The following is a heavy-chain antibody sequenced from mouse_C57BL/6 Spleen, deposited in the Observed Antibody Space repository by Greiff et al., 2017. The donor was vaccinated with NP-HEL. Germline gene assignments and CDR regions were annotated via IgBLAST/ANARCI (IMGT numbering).Heavy chain of an antibody. V-gene: IGHV5-12*01. CDR1: GFTFSDYY. Sequence: EVMLVESGGGLVQPGGSLKLSCAASGFTFSDYYMYWVRQTPEKRLEWVAYISNGGGSTYYPDTVKGRFTISRDNAKNTLYLQMSRLKSEDTAMYYCARHALLGYFDVWGTGTTVTVSS. D-gene: IGHD2-12*01. J-gene: IGHJ1*03. CDR3: ARHALLGYFDV. CDR2: ISNGGGST.